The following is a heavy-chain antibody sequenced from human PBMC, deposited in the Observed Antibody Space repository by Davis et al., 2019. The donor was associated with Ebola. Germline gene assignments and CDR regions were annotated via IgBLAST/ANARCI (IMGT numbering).Heavy chain of an antibody. CDR3: AGMITFGGVIVRDAFDI. J-gene: IGHJ3*02. Sequence: PSETLSLTCTVSGGSISSSSYYWGWIRQPPGKGLEWIGSIYYSGSTYYNPSLKSRVTISVDTSKNQFSLKLSSVTAADTAVYYCAGMITFGGVIVRDAFDIWGQGTMVTVSS. CDR1: GGSISSSSYY. D-gene: IGHD3-16*02. CDR2: IYYSGST. V-gene: IGHV4-39*07.